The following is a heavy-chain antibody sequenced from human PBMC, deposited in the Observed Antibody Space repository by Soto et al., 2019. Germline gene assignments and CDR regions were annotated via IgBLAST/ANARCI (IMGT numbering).Heavy chain of an antibody. CDR1: GFTFSSYA. J-gene: IGHJ4*02. D-gene: IGHD3-10*01. CDR2: ISGSGGST. Sequence: GVSLRLSCAASGFTFSSYAMSWVRQAPGKGLERVSAISGSGGSTYYADSVKGRFTISRDNSKNTLYLQMNSLRAEDTAVYYCAKPNGGYYFDYWGQGTLVTVSS. V-gene: IGHV3-23*01. CDR3: AKPNGGYYFDY.